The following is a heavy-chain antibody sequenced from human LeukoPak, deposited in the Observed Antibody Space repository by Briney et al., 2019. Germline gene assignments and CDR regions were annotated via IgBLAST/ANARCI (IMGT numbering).Heavy chain of an antibody. CDR3: AKGMVRGVIPDY. Sequence: GGSLRLSCAASGFTFSGYAMSWVRQAPGKGLEWVSAISGGGASTYYAGSIKGRFTISRDDSKNTLYLQMNSLRAEDTAVYYCAKGMVRGVIPDYWGQGTLVTVSS. J-gene: IGHJ4*02. CDR2: ISGGGAST. V-gene: IGHV3-23*01. CDR1: GFTFSGYA. D-gene: IGHD3-10*01.